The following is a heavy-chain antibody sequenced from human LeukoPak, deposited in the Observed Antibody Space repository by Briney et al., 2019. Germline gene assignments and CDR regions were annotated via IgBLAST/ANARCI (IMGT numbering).Heavy chain of an antibody. D-gene: IGHD6-19*01. V-gene: IGHV3-23*01. J-gene: IGHJ4*02. CDR1: GFTFSIYA. CDR2: ISGSGGST. Sequence: GGSLRLSCAASGFTFSIYAMTWVRQAPGKGLEWVSTISGSGGSTYYADSVKGRFTISRDNSKNTLYLQMNSLRAEDTAVYYCANFPYSSGWFYFDYWGQGTLVTVSS. CDR3: ANFPYSSGWFYFDY.